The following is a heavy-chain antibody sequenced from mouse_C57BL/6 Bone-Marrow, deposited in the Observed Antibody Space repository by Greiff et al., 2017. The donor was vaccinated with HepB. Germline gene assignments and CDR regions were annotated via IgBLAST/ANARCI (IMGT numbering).Heavy chain of an antibody. CDR2: INPYNGGT. V-gene: IGHV1-19*01. J-gene: IGHJ2*01. D-gene: IGHD2-3*01. Sequence: EVPLQQSGPVLVKPGASVKMSCKASGYTFTDYYMNWGKQSHGKSHEWVGVINPYNGGTSYNQKFKGKATLTVDKSSSTAYMELNSLTSEDSAVYYCARRWLLLDYWGQGTTLTVSS. CDR3: ARRWLLLDY. CDR1: GYTFTDYY.